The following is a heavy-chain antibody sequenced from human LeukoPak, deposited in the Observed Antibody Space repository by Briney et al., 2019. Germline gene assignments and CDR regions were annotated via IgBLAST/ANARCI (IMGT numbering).Heavy chain of an antibody. Sequence: KPSETLSLTCNVSGASMSNYYWVWIRQPPGKGLEWIGSIYHSGTTYSGSTYYNPSLKSRVTISVDTSKNQFSLKLSSVTAADTAVYYCARGVVVVAATGRIDYWGQGTLVTVSS. CDR2: IYHSGTTYSGST. CDR3: ARGVVVVAATGRIDY. J-gene: IGHJ4*02. CDR1: GASMSNYY. V-gene: IGHV4-39*07. D-gene: IGHD2-15*01.